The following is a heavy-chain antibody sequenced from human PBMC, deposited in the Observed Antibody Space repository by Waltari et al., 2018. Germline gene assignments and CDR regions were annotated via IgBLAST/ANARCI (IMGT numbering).Heavy chain of an antibody. CDR3: ARTARVAAAGTGYYYYYMDV. CDR1: GGTFSSYA. J-gene: IGHJ6*03. D-gene: IGHD6-13*01. CDR2: IIPIFGTA. V-gene: IGHV1-69*13. Sequence: QVQLVQSGAEVKKPGSSVKVSCKASGGTFSSYAISWVRQAPGQGLEWMGGIIPIFGTANYEQKFQCRVTITADESTSTAYMELSSLRSEDTAVYYCARTARVAAAGTGYYYYYMDVWGKGTTVTVSS.